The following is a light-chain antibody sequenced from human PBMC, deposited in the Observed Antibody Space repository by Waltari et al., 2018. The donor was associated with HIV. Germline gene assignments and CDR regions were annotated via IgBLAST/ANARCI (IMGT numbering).Light chain of an antibody. V-gene: IGKV3-11*01. CDR2: DVF. Sequence: EIVLTQSPATLPLSPGERATLTCRASQSVATYLAWYQHKPGQAPRLLLYDVFQRATGVPARFSGSGSGTDFTLTIGSLEPEDFAIYYCQERDSWPPAFGQGTRLEIK. CDR3: QERDSWPPA. J-gene: IGKJ5*01. CDR1: QSVATY.